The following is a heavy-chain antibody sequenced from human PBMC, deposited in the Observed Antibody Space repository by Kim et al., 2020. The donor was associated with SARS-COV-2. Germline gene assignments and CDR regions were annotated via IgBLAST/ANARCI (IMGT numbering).Heavy chain of an antibody. D-gene: IGHD3-16*02. V-gene: IGHV7-4-1*02. Sequence: ASVKVSCKASGYTFTNNAISWVRQAPGQGLEWMGWINTDTGNTTYAQAFTRRVAFSVDTSVTTAYLQISSLEAEDTALYYCARVIWGTYRYTDYWGQGTLVTVSS. CDR3: ARVIWGTYRYTDY. CDR1: GYTFTNNA. CDR2: INTDTGNT. J-gene: IGHJ4*02.